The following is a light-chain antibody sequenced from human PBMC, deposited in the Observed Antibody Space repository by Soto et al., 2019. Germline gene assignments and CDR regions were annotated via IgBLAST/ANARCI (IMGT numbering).Light chain of an antibody. CDR1: QSLRSTY. Sequence: EIVLTQSPGTLSLSPGEGATLACRASQSLRSTYLAWYQQKPGQAPRLLIYGASSRATGIPDRFSGSGSGTDFTLTISRLEPEDFAVYYCQQYGSSLWTFGQGTKVDIK. V-gene: IGKV3-20*01. CDR3: QQYGSSLWT. J-gene: IGKJ1*01. CDR2: GAS.